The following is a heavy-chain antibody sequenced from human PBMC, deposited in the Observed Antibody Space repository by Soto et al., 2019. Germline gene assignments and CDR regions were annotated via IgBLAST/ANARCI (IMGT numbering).Heavy chain of an antibody. CDR3: VREGRGSFDF. D-gene: IGHD5-12*01. CDR1: GFIFTNYA. CDR2: IGGRGNTA. V-gene: IGHV3-23*01. Sequence: VGSLRLSCAASGFIFTNYAMNWVRQAPGKGLEWVSVIGGRGNTAYYADSVQGRFTISRDNSKNTLSLQMSSLPADDTAIYYCVREGRGSFDFWGRGTMVTVSS. J-gene: IGHJ3*01.